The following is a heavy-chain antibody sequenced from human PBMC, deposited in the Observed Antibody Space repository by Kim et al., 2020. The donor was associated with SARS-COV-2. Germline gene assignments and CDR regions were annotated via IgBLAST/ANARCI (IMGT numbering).Heavy chain of an antibody. CDR2: IYHSGST. D-gene: IGHD6-6*01. V-gene: IGHV4-4*02. J-gene: IGHJ4*02. CDR3: ASLKYSSSTPTDSDY. CDR1: GGSISSSNW. Sequence: SETLSLTCAVSGGSISSSNWWSWVRQPPGKGLEWIGEIYHSGSTNYNPSLKSRVTISVDKSKNQFSLKLSSVTAADTAVYYCASLKYSSSTPTDSDYWGQGTLVTVSS.